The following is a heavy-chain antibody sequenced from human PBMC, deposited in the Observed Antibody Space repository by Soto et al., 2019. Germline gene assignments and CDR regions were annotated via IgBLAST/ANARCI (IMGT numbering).Heavy chain of an antibody. CDR1: GYSISSGSY. V-gene: IGHV4-38-2*02. J-gene: IGHJ4*01. Sequence: SETLSLTCTVSGYSISSGSYWGWIRQPPGKGPEWIASIYHGGTTFYNPSLKSRVTVSVDKSNNQFSLKLRSVTAADTAVYYCAKDNVMVVAGSTFDYWGHGTLLTVSS. D-gene: IGHD6-19*01. CDR2: IYHGGTT. CDR3: AKDNVMVVAGSTFDY.